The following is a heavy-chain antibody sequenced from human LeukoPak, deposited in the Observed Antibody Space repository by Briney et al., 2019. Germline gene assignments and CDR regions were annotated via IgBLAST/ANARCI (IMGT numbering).Heavy chain of an antibody. D-gene: IGHD3-22*01. V-gene: IGHV3-21*04. J-gene: IGHJ3*02. CDR3: ARTAYYYDSSGYDDAFDI. CDR1: GFTFSSYS. Sequence: PGGSLRLSCAASGFTFSSYSMNWVRQAPGKGLEWVSSISSSSSYIYYADSVKGRFTISRDNAKNSLCLQMNSLRAEDTAVYYCARTAYYYDSSGYDDAFDIWGQGTMVTVSS. CDR2: ISSSSSYI.